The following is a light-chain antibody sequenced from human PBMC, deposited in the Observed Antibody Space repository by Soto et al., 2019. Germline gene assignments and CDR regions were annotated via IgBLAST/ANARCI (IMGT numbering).Light chain of an antibody. CDR2: GAS. Sequence: EVVMTHSPATLSVSTGERATLSCRASQSVSNNLAWYQQKPGQAPRLLIYGASTRATAIPARFSGSGSGTGFTLTISRLEPEDFAVYYCQQYGSSGTFGQGTKVDI. J-gene: IGKJ1*01. CDR1: QSVSNN. V-gene: IGKV3-15*01. CDR3: QQYGSSGT.